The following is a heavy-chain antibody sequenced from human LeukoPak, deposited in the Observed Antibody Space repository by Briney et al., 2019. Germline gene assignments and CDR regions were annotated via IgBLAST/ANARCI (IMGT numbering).Heavy chain of an antibody. J-gene: IGHJ4*02. CDR3: ARRGSAMVSPYSDSYYFDS. CDR2: TYTRGST. Sequence: PSETLSLTCPVSGGFISRYYWGWIRPPTGKELEWIGYTYTRGSTNYNLSVTRRATISVDTAKNQFSLKLSSVTAADSAVYDCARRGSAMVSPYSDSYYFDSWGQGTLVTVSS. D-gene: IGHD5-18*01. CDR1: GGFISRYY. V-gene: IGHV4-4*09.